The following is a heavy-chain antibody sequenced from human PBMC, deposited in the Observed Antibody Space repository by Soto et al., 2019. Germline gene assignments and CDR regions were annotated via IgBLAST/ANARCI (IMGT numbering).Heavy chain of an antibody. D-gene: IGHD1-26*01. J-gene: IGHJ4*02. CDR2: IYFDGITT. V-gene: IGHV3-74*01. CDR3: ARGGAMGVDY. Sequence: PGGSLRLSCTASGFTFNTHWMHWVRQDPGKGLVWVSRIYFDGITTNYADSVKGRLTVSRDNAKNTVYLHVNTLRDEDTAVYYCARGGAMGVDYWGQGTLVTVSS. CDR1: GFTFNTHW.